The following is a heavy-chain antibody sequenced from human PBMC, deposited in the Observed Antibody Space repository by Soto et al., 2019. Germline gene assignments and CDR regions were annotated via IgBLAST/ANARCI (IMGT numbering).Heavy chain of an antibody. CDR2: ISTDGSVT. CDR1: GLTFSSYW. J-gene: IGHJ4*02. CDR3: ARAPYSSGWWGLDY. D-gene: IGHD6-19*01. Sequence: EVQLVESGGGLVQPGGSLRLSCAASGLTFSSYWMHWVRQAPGKGLVWVSRISTDGSVTTYADSVKGRFTISRDNAKNRLYLQMNSMRTEDTAVYSCARAPYSSGWWGLDYWGQGTLVTVSS. V-gene: IGHV3-74*01.